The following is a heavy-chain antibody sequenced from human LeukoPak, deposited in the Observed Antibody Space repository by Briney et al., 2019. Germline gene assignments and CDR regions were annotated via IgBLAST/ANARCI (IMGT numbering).Heavy chain of an antibody. D-gene: IGHD4-11*01. CDR1: GATFSSYA. CDR2: IIPIFGTA. J-gene: IGHJ5*02. V-gene: IGHV1-69*05. CDR3: ARNPVTTSFNWFDP. Sequence: SEKVSCKASGATFSSYAISWVRKGPGQGLEWMGGIIPIFGTANYAQKFQGRVTITTDESTSTAYMELSSLRSEDTAVYYCARNPVTTSFNWFDPWGQGTLVTVSS.